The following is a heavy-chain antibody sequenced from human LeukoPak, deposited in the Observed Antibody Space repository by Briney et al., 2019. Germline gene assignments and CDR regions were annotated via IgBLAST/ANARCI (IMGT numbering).Heavy chain of an antibody. CDR2: IYSGGST. D-gene: IGHD3-22*01. Sequence: GGSLRLSCAASGFTVSSNYMSWVRQAPGKGLEWVSVIYSGGSTYYADSVKGRFTISRDNAKNSLYLQMNSLRAEDTAVYYCARDHYYDSSGYSTPFDYWGQGTLVTVSS. J-gene: IGHJ4*02. V-gene: IGHV3-66*01. CDR3: ARDHYYDSSGYSTPFDY. CDR1: GFTVSSNY.